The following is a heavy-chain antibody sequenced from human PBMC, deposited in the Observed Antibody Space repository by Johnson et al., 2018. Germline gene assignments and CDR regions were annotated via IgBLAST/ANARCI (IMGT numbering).Heavy chain of an antibody. V-gene: IGHV3-7*03. J-gene: IGHJ1*01. CDR1: GFTFSSYW. CDR2: IKQDGSEK. CDR3: AKGPWATVVTPNEYFQH. D-gene: IGHD4-23*01. Sequence: VQLVQSGGGLVQPGGSLRLSCAASGFTFSSYWMSWVRQAPGKGLEWVANIKQDGSEKYYVDSVKGRFTIYRDNSKNSLYLQMNSLRTEDTALYYCAKGPWATVVTPNEYFQHWGQGTLFTVSS.